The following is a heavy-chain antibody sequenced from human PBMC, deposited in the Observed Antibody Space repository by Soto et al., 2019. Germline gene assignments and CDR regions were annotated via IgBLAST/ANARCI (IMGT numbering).Heavy chain of an antibody. J-gene: IGHJ2*01. Sequence: QVHLQESGPGLVKPSETLSLVCTVSGGSISSSDYYWGWVRQPPGKGLEYIGSISNGVNTYYNPSLKSRPTILIDTSKNQFSLSLSSVTAADTAVYYCATSSVSRLLNHWYFDLWGRGTLVTVSS. CDR2: ISNGVNT. D-gene: IGHD2-8*01. CDR3: ATSSVSRLLNHWYFDL. CDR1: GGSISSSDYY. V-gene: IGHV4-39*01.